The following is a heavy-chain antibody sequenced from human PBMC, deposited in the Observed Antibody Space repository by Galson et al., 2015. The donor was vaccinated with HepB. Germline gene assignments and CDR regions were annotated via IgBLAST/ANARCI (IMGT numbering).Heavy chain of an antibody. V-gene: IGHV6-1*01. D-gene: IGHD5-12*01. CDR3: ARDPVATGKAAWFDP. J-gene: IGHJ5*02. Sequence: CAISGDSVSSNSAAWNWIRQSPSRGLEWLGRTYYRSKWYNDYAVSVKSRITINPDTSKNQFSLQLNSVTPEDTAVYYCARDPVATGKAAWFDPWGQGTLVTVSS. CDR1: GDSVSSNSAA. CDR2: TYYRSKWYN.